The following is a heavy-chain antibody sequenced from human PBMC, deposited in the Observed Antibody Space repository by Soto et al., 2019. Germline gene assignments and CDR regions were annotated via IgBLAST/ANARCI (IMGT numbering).Heavy chain of an antibody. Sequence: GGSLRLSCAASGFTFSSYSMNWVRQAPGKGLEWVSSISSSSSYIYYADSVKGRFTISRDNAKNSLYLQMNSLRAEDTAVYYCARAQGYCSSTSCYMVDYWGQGTLVTVSS. J-gene: IGHJ4*02. CDR3: ARAQGYCSSTSCYMVDY. V-gene: IGHV3-21*01. CDR1: GFTFSSYS. D-gene: IGHD2-2*02. CDR2: ISSSSSYI.